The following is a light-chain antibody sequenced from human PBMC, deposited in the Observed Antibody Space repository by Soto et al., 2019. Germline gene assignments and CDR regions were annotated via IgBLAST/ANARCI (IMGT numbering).Light chain of an antibody. V-gene: IGKV1-12*02. CDR3: QQANSFPWT. J-gene: IGKJ1*01. CDR2: AAS. CDR1: QGISNW. Sequence: DIQLTQSPSSVSASVGDRVTVTCRASQGISNWLAWYQQKPGKAPKLLISAASSLQSGVPSRFSGSGPGTDFTIIISSLQPEDFATYYCQQANSFPWTFGQGTKVEIK.